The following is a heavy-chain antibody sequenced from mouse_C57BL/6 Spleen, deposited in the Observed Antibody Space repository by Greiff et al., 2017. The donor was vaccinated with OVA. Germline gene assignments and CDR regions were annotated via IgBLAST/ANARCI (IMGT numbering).Heavy chain of an antibody. CDR3: ARIGPPGYGSSYWYFDV. CDR1: GYTFTDYY. D-gene: IGHD1-1*01. V-gene: IGHV1-26*01. J-gene: IGHJ1*03. CDR2: INPNNGGT. Sequence: EVQLQQSGPELVKPGASVKISCKASGYTFTDYYMNWVKQSHGKSLEWIGDINPNNGGTSYNQKFKGKATLTVDKSSSTAYMELRSLTSEDSAVYYCARIGPPGYGSSYWYFDVWGTGTTVTVSS.